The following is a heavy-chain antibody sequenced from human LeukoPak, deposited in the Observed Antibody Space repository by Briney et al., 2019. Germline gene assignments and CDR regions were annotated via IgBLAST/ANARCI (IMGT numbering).Heavy chain of an antibody. J-gene: IGHJ3*02. Sequence: ASVKVSCKASGGTFSSYAISWVRQAPGQGLEWMGRIIPIFGTANYAQKFQGRVTITTDESTSTAYMELSSLRSEDTAVYYRARETGPWIQLWFFDRHAFDIRGQGTMVTVSS. CDR2: IIPIFGTA. CDR3: ARETGPWIQLWFFDRHAFDI. CDR1: GGTFSSYA. D-gene: IGHD5-18*01. V-gene: IGHV1-69*05.